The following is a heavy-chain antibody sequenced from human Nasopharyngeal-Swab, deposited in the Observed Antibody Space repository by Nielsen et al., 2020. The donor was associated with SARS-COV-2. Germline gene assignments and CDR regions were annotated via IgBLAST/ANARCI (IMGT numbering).Heavy chain of an antibody. Sequence: GSLRLSCAVYGGSFSGYYWSWIRQPPGKGLEWIGEISHSGSTNSNPSLKSRVTISVDTSKNQFSLNLRSVTAADTAVYYCARAGVDILTGSSGGCFDYWGQGTLVTVSS. V-gene: IGHV4-34*01. D-gene: IGHD3-9*01. CDR3: ARAGVDILTGSSGGCFDY. CDR1: GGSFSGYY. J-gene: IGHJ4*02. CDR2: ISHSGST.